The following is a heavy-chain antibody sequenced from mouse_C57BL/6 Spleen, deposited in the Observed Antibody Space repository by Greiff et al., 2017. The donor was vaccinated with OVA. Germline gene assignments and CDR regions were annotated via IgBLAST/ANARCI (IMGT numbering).Heavy chain of an antibody. CDR3: ARVTGTLDY. V-gene: IGHV5-4*01. Sequence: EVHLVESGGGLVKPGGSLKLSCAASGFTFSSYAMSWVRQTPEKRLEWVATISDGGSYTYYPDNVKGRFTISRDNAKNNLYLQMSHLKSEDTAMYYCARVTGTLDYWGQGTTLTVSS. D-gene: IGHD4-1*01. CDR2: ISDGGSYT. J-gene: IGHJ2*01. CDR1: GFTFSSYA.